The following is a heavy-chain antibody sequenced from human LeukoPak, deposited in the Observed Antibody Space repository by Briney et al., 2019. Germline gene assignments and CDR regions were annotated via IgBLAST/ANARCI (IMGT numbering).Heavy chain of an antibody. CDR3: AKVLSGSYYLYYFDF. CDR1: DTSINTYY. V-gene: IGHV4-4*07. J-gene: IGHJ4*02. CDR2: MYATGTT. D-gene: IGHD1-26*01. Sequence: PSETLSLTCTVSDTSINTYYWSWIRQPAGKGLEWIGHMYATGTTNYNPSLKSRVTMSIDTSKNQFSLNLRSVTAADTAVYYCAKVLSGSYYLYYFDFWGQGTLVTVSS.